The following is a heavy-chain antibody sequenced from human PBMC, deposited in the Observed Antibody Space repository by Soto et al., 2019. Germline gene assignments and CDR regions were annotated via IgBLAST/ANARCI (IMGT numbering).Heavy chain of an antibody. J-gene: IGHJ4*02. CDR3: ARDGLRITMIVVVITYYFDY. Sequence: PGGSLRLSCAASGFTFSSYAMHWVRQAPGKGLEWVAVISYDGSNKYYADSVKGRFTISRDNSKNTLYLQMNSLRAEDTAVYYCARDGLRITMIVVVITYYFDYWGQGT. CDR2: ISYDGSNK. D-gene: IGHD3-22*01. CDR1: GFTFSSYA. V-gene: IGHV3-30-3*01.